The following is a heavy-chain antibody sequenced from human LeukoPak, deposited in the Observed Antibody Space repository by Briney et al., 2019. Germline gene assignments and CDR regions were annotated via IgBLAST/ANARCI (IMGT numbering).Heavy chain of an antibody. CDR1: GFTFSSYA. D-gene: IGHD3-3*01. V-gene: IGHV3-23*01. CDR3: AKENAVWRGYFEAMEV. Sequence: GGSLRLSCAASGFTFSSYALNWVRQAPGKGLEWVSGIGGSGDGTYYADSVKGRFTMSRDDSRSTLYLQMNSLRVEDTAVYYCAKENAVWRGYFEAMEVWGKGTTVTVSS. CDR2: IGGSGDGT. J-gene: IGHJ6*04.